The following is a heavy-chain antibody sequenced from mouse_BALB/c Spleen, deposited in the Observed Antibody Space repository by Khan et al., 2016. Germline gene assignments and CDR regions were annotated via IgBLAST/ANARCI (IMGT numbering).Heavy chain of an antibody. CDR1: GYTFISYW. Sequence: VQLQESGAELVRPGASVKLSCKTSGYTFISYWMNWVKQRPGQGLEWIGMIDPSDSETHYNQIFKDKATLTVDKSSITAYMQLSSLTSEGSAVYYCARDGDYVMDYWGQGTSVTVSS. CDR3: ARDGDYVMDY. J-gene: IGHJ4*01. V-gene: IGHV1-61*01. CDR2: IDPSDSET. D-gene: IGHD1-1*02.